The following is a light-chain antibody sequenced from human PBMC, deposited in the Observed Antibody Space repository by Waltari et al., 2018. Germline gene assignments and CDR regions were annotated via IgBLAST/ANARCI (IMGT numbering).Light chain of an antibody. CDR2: EVS. Sequence: QSALTQPPSASGSPGQSVTIPCTGTSTALGVYNNVSWSQQHPGKAPKLLIYEVSERPSGVPDRFSGSKSGITASLTVFGLQTEDEADYYCASFAGSNTLFGGGTKLTVL. V-gene: IGLV2-8*01. J-gene: IGLJ2*01. CDR1: STALGVYNN. CDR3: ASFAGSNTL.